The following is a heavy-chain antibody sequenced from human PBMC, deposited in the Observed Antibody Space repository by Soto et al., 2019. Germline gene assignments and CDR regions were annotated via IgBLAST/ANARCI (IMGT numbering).Heavy chain of an antibody. Sequence: QLQLQESGPGLVNPSETLSLTCTVSGGSISTSSYYWGWIRQPPGKGLEWIGCIHYSGSTYYNPSVKSRVTSSVDTSKNQFTLTVGSVTAADTAVYYCASRLFSSTWPGQFDYWGQGTLVTVSS. V-gene: IGHV4-39*01. CDR2: IHYSGST. D-gene: IGHD6-13*01. CDR1: GGSISTSSYY. J-gene: IGHJ4*02. CDR3: ASRLFSSTWPGQFDY.